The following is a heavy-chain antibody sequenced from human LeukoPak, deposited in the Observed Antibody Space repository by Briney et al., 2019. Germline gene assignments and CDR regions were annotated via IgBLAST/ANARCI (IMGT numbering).Heavy chain of an antibody. D-gene: IGHD6-19*01. J-gene: IGHJ4*02. CDR2: INPNSGGT. CDR3: TGIAVAGPLPSDY. CDR1: GYTFTGYY. Sequence: APVKVSCKASGYTFTGYYMHWVRQAPGQGLEWMGWINPNSGGTNYAQKFQGRVTMTRDTSISTAYMELSRLRSDDTAVYYCTGIAVAGPLPSDYWGQGTLVTVSS. V-gene: IGHV1-2*02.